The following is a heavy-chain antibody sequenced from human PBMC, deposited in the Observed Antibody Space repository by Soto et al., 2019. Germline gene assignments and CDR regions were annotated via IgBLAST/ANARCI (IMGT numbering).Heavy chain of an antibody. CDR3: ARDSILRYFDWFPYGMDV. CDR1: GFTFSSYS. J-gene: IGHJ6*02. CDR2: ISSSSSYI. Sequence: LRLSCAASGFTFSSYSMNWVRQAPGKGLEWVSSISSSSSYIYYADSVKGRFTISRDNAKNSLYLQMNSLRAEDTAVYYCARDSILRYFDWFPYGMDVWGQGTTVTVSS. V-gene: IGHV3-21*01. D-gene: IGHD3-9*01.